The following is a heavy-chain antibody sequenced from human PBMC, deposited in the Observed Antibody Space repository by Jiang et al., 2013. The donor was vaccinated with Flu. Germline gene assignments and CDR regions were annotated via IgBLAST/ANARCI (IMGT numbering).Heavy chain of an antibody. V-gene: IGHV2-70*11. CDR1: GSSLSTSGTC. Sequence: KPTQTLTLTCTVSGSSLSTSGTCVSWIRQPPGKALEWLARIDWDDDKYYSTSLKTRLTVSKDTSKNQVVLTMTNMDPVDTATYYCARYNGSYFYAFDLWGQGTMVTVSS. CDR3: ARYNGSYFYAFDL. J-gene: IGHJ3*01. CDR2: IDWDDDK. D-gene: IGHD1-26*01.